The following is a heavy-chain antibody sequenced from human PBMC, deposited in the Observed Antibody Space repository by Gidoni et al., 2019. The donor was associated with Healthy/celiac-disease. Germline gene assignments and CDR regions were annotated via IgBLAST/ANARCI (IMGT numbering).Heavy chain of an antibody. J-gene: IGHJ4*02. CDR1: GFTFSRYG. Sequence: QVQLVESGGGVVQPGRSLRLSCAASGFTFSRYGMHWVRQAPGKGLEWVAVISYDGSNKYYADSVKGRFTISRDNSKNTLYLQMNSLIAEDTAVYYCAKDSDDIVVVVAATLDYWGQGTLVTVSS. V-gene: IGHV3-30*18. CDR2: ISYDGSNK. CDR3: AKDSDDIVVVVAATLDY. D-gene: IGHD2-15*01.